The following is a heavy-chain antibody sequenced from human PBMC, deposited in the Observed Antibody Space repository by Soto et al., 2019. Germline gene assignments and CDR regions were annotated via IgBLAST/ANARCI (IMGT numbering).Heavy chain of an antibody. D-gene: IGHD3-3*01. CDR2: IYYSGST. CDR1: GGSISSSSYY. J-gene: IGHJ5*02. V-gene: IGHV4-39*01. Sequence: SETLSLTCTVSGGSISSSSYYWGWIRQPPGKGLEWIGSIYYSGSTYYNPSLKSRVTISVDTSKNQFSLKLSSVTAADTAVYYCARLGPNYDFWSGYSTGGNWFDPWGQGTLVTVSS. CDR3: ARLGPNYDFWSGYSTGGNWFDP.